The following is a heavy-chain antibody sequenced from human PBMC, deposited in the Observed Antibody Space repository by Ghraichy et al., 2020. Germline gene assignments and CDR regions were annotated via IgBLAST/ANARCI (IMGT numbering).Heavy chain of an antibody. Sequence: GGSLRLSCEASGFTFSSHWMSWVRQAPGRGLEWVANIKQDGSETYYVDSVKGRYTISRDNGKKSLFLQMNSLRAEDKAVYHCVRLHCGVDCYPSYYDGLDVWGQGTTVTVSS. D-gene: IGHD2-21*02. J-gene: IGHJ6*02. CDR1: GFTFSSHW. V-gene: IGHV3-7*01. CDR2: IKQDGSET. CDR3: VRLHCGVDCYPSYYDGLDV.